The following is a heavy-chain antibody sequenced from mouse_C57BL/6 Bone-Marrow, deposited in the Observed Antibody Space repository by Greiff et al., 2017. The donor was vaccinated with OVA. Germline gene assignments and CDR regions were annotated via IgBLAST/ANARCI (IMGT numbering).Heavy chain of an antibody. Sequence: VQLKESGPGLVKPSQSLSLTCSVTGYSITSGYYWNWIRQFPGNKLEWMGYISYEGSNNYNPSLKNRISITRDTSKNQFFLKLNSVTTEDTATYYCARDPYYYGSSYWYFDVWGTGTTVTVSS. CDR1: GYSITSGYY. V-gene: IGHV3-6*01. J-gene: IGHJ1*03. D-gene: IGHD1-1*01. CDR3: ARDPYYYGSSYWYFDV. CDR2: ISYEGSN.